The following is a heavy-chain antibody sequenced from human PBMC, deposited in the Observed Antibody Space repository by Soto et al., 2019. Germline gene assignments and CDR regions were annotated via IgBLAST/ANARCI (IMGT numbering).Heavy chain of an antibody. D-gene: IGHD1-26*01. CDR3: ARDRSGSYYRSGWFDP. CDR1: GGTFSSYA. J-gene: IGHJ5*02. V-gene: IGHV1-69*13. Sequence: SVKVSCKSSGGTFSSYAISWVRQAPGQGLEWMGGIIPIFGTANYAQKFQGRVTITADESTSTAYMELSSLRSEDTAVYYCARDRSGSYYRSGWFDPWGQGTLVTVSS. CDR2: IIPIFGTA.